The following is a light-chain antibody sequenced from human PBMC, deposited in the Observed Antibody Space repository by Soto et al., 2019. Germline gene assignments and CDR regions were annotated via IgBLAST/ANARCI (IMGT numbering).Light chain of an antibody. CDR3: QQYNIWPPIT. J-gene: IGKJ5*01. Sequence: EIVLTQSPGTLSLSPGERATLSFRASQSVSSNVAWYQQKPGQAPRLLIYGAYTRAAGVPARFSGSGSGTEFTLTITSLQSEDIALYYCQQYNIWPPITFGQGTRLEIK. V-gene: IGKV3-15*01. CDR1: QSVSSN. CDR2: GAY.